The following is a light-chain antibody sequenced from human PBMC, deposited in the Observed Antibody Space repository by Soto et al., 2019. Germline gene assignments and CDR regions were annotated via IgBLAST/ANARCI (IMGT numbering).Light chain of an antibody. Sequence: AIQLTQSPSSLSASVGDRVTITCRASQGISSALAWYQQKPGKAPKLLIYDASSLESGVPSRFSGSGSGTDFTLTISSLQPEDFATYSCQQFNSYLGTFGQGTKLEIK. CDR2: DAS. CDR1: QGISSA. J-gene: IGKJ2*02. CDR3: QQFNSYLGT. V-gene: IGKV1-13*02.